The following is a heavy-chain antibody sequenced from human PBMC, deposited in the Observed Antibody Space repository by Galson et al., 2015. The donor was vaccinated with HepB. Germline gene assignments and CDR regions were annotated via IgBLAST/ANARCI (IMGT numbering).Heavy chain of an antibody. CDR1: GFTFSSYD. CDR2: IGTAGDT. V-gene: IGHV3-13*01. Sequence: SLRLSCAASGFTFSSYDMHWVRQATGKGLEWVSAIGTAGDTYYPGSVKGRFTISRENAKNSLYLQMNSLRAGDTAVYYCARAQYYYDSSGYSVYFDYWGQGTLVTVSS. D-gene: IGHD3-22*01. CDR3: ARAQYYYDSSGYSVYFDY. J-gene: IGHJ4*02.